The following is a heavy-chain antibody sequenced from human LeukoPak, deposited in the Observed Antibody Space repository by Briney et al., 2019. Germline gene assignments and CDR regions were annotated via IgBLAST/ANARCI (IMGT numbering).Heavy chain of an antibody. J-gene: IGHJ4*02. D-gene: IGHD4-17*01. CDR3: ALQSTSHGDLQALDY. CDR1: GGSISSYY. Sequence: PSETLSLTCTVSGGSISSYYWSWIRQPPGKGLEWIGYIYYSGSTNYNPSLKSRVTISVDTSKNQFSLKLSSVTAADTAVYYCALQSTSHGDLQALDYWGQGTLVTVSS. V-gene: IGHV4-59*01. CDR2: IYYSGST.